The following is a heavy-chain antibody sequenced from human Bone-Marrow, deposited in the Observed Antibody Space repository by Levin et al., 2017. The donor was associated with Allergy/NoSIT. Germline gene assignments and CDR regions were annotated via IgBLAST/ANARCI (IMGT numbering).Heavy chain of an antibody. CDR2: ISAYNGNT. D-gene: IGHD5-12*01. CDR1: GSIFTNYG. V-gene: IGHV1-18*01. Sequence: ASVKVSCKASGSIFTNYGVTWERQAPGQGLELMGYISAYNGNTNYAQRFQDRVTMTTDTSTSTAYMELRSLRSDDTAVYYCARARRGGYEFDYWGQGTLVTVSS. J-gene: IGHJ4*02. CDR3: ARARRGGYEFDY.